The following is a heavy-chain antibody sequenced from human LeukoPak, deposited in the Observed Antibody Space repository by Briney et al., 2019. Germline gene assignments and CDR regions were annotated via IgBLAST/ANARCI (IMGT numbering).Heavy chain of an antibody. CDR2: IYYSGST. CDR3: ARWDSSGYRDFDY. J-gene: IGHJ4*02. D-gene: IGHD3-22*01. Sequence: PSETLSLTCTVSGGSISSYYWSWIRQPPGKGLEWIGYIYYSGSTNYNPSLKSRVTISVDTSKNQFSLKLSSVTAADTAVYYCARWDSSGYRDFDYWGQGTLVTVSS. V-gene: IGHV4-59*01. CDR1: GGSISSYY.